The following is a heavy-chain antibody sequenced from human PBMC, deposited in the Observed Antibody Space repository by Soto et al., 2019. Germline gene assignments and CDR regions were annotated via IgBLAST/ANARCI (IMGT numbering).Heavy chain of an antibody. J-gene: IGHJ4*02. CDR1: GFTFSSYS. V-gene: IGHV3-21*01. Sequence: GESLKISCAASGFTFSSYSMNWVRQAPGKGLEWVSSISSSSSYIYYADSVKGRFTISRDNAKNSLYLQMNSLRAEDTAVYYCARVREDIVATIDYWGQGTLVTVSS. D-gene: IGHD5-12*01. CDR2: ISSSSSYI. CDR3: ARVREDIVATIDY.